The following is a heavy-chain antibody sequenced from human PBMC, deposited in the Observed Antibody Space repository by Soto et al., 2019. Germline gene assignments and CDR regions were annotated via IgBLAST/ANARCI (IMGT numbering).Heavy chain of an antibody. CDR2: ISDTSAFI. CDR3: AKDQSSSTSYPLWYFDY. D-gene: IGHD2-2*01. J-gene: IGHJ4*02. V-gene: IGHV3-21*01. Sequence: PGGSLRLSCAASGFTFSSYSMSWVRQAPGKGLEWVSSISDTSAFIYYADSVKGRFTISRDNAKNTLYLQMNSLRAEDTAVYYCAKDQSSSTSYPLWYFDYWGQGTLVTVSS. CDR1: GFTFSSYS.